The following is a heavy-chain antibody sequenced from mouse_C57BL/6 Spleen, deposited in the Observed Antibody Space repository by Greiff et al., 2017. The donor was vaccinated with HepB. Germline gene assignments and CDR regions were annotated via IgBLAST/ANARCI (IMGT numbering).Heavy chain of an antibody. D-gene: IGHD2-5*01. J-gene: IGHJ4*01. V-gene: IGHV14-4*01. CDR1: GFNIKDDY. CDR2: IDPENGDT. Sequence: EVQLQQSGAELVRPGASVKLSCTASGFNIKDDYMHWVKQRPEQGLEWIGWIDPENGDTEYASKFQGKATITADTSSNTAYLQLSSLTSEDTAVYYCTLYSNYLYYAMDYWGQGTSVTVSS. CDR3: TLYSNYLYYAMDY.